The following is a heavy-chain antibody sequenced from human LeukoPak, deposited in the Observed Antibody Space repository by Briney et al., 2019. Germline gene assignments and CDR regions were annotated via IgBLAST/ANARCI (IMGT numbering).Heavy chain of an antibody. J-gene: IGHJ4*02. V-gene: IGHV3-7*01. Sequence: PGGSLSLSCAASGFTFGDYWMTWVRQAPGKGLEWVANIEPDGSEKYYVDSVKGRFTISRENAKNTLYLQMNMRSVGHTAVYCCASYLYWWSDLCYWGRGTLVTVSS. D-gene: IGHD2-8*02. CDR3: ASYLYWWSDLCY. CDR2: IEPDGSEK. CDR1: GFTFGDYW.